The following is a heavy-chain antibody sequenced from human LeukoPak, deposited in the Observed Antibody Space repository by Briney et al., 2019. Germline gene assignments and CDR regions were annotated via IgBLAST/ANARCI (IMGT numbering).Heavy chain of an antibody. Sequence: GGSLRLSCAASGSTFSDYYMSWIRQAPGKGLEWVSYISSSGSTIYYADSVKGRFTISRDNAKNSLYLQMNSLRAEDTAVYYCARGLHDYGDTLAFDYWGQGTLVTVSS. V-gene: IGHV3-11*01. J-gene: IGHJ4*02. CDR2: ISSSGSTI. D-gene: IGHD4-17*01. CDR1: GSTFSDYY. CDR3: ARGLHDYGDTLAFDY.